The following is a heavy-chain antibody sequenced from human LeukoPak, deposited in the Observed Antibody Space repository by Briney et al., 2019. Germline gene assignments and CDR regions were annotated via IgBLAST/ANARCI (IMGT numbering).Heavy chain of an antibody. J-gene: IGHJ4*02. V-gene: IGHV6-1*01. CDR1: GDSVSSNSAA. D-gene: IGHD6-13*01. CDR3: ARGWEPYSSSLDY. CDR2: TYFRSQWYN. Sequence: SQTLSLTCAVSGDSVSSNSAAWNWIRQSPSRGLEWLGRTYFRSQWYNDHAVSVKSRITINPDTSKNQFSLQLNSVTPEDTAVYYCARGWEPYSSSLDYWGQGILVTVSS.